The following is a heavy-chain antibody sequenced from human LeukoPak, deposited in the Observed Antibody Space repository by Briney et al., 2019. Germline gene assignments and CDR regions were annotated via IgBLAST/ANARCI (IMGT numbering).Heavy chain of an antibody. CDR3: AKWGDYDVLTGYYVSDY. D-gene: IGHD3-9*01. J-gene: IGHJ4*02. CDR1: GCTFSNYA. CDR2: ITGSGGKT. V-gene: IGHV3-23*01. Sequence: GGTLRLSCAASGCTFSNYAMSWVRQAPGKGLEWVSAITGSGGKTYYADSVTCRFTISRDNSKNPVFLQMNSLTAEDTAVYYCAKWGDYDVLTGYYVSDYWGQGTLVTVSS.